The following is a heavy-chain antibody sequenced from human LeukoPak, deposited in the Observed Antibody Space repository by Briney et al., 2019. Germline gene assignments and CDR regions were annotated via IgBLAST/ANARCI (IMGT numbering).Heavy chain of an antibody. CDR2: ISGSTIYT. J-gene: IGHJ4*02. CDR3: ARVASSGGNFDY. D-gene: IGHD3-3*01. CDR1: GFTFSDYY. Sequence: PGGALRLSCAASGFTFSDYYMSWIRQAPGKGLECVSYISGSTIYTNYADSVKGRFTISRDNAKSSLFLQMNSLRGEDTAVYYCARVASSGGNFDYWGQGTLVTASS. V-gene: IGHV3-11*05.